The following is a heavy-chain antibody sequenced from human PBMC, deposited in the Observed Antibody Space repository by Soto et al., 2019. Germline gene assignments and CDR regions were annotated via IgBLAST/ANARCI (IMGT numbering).Heavy chain of an antibody. CDR2: IYYTGST. Sequence: QVQLQESGPGLVKPSKTLSLTCTVSGGSISDYYWSWIRQPPGKGLEWVGYIYYTGSTTYNPSLKSRLTISVDTSKNQFSLKLRSVTAADTAVYYCARLGRWLQALDSWGQGTLVTVSS. J-gene: IGHJ4*02. CDR3: ARLGRWLQALDS. V-gene: IGHV4-59*08. D-gene: IGHD5-12*01. CDR1: GGSISDYY.